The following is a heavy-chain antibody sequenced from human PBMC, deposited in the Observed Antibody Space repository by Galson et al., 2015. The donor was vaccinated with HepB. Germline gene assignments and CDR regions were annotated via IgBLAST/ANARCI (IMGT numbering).Heavy chain of an antibody. D-gene: IGHD3-22*01. Sequence: SVKVSCKASGYTFTGYYMHWVRQAPGQGLEWMGWINPNSGGTNYAQKFQGRVTMTRDTSISTAYMELSRLRSDDTAVYYCARCGPMMMGAWFDPWGQGTLVTVSS. CDR1: GYTFTGYY. J-gene: IGHJ5*02. CDR3: ARCGPMMMGAWFDP. CDR2: INPNSGGT. V-gene: IGHV1-2*02.